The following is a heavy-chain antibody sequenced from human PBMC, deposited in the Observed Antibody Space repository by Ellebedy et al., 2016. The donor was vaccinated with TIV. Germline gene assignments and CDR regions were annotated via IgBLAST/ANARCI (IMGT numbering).Heavy chain of an antibody. CDR1: GFTFSDYY. Sequence: GESLKISXAASGFTFSDYYMSWIRQAPGKGLEWVSYISSSGSTIYYADSVKGRFTISRDNAKNSLYLQMNSLRAEDTAVYYCARDGITIFGVVTPYFDLWGRGTLVTVSS. V-gene: IGHV3-11*01. CDR2: ISSSGSTI. J-gene: IGHJ2*01. D-gene: IGHD3-3*01. CDR3: ARDGITIFGVVTPYFDL.